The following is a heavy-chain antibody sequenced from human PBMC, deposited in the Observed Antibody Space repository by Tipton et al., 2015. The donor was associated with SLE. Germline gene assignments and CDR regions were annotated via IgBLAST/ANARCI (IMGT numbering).Heavy chain of an antibody. Sequence: SLRLSCAASGFTFSSYAMSWVRQAPGKGLEWVSGVSGNGGSAYYTSSVRGRFTISRDDSKNTAYLQMNSLKIEDTAVYYCNAPLVTTIDYWGQGTLVTVPS. D-gene: IGHD4-11*01. CDR3: NAPLVTTIDY. CDR1: GFTFSSYA. V-gene: IGHV3-23*01. J-gene: IGHJ4*02. CDR2: VSGNGGSA.